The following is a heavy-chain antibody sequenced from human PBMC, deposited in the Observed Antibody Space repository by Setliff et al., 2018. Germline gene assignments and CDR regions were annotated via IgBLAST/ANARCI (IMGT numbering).Heavy chain of an antibody. CDR3: AQGLDNYYDSHYYLSEYFHH. CDR2: ISGSAQTT. Sequence: LRLSCAASGFTFSSYAITWVRQAPGKGLEWVSMISGSAQTTYYADSVKGRFTISRDNSKNTLYLQMNSLRAEDTAVYYCAQGLDNYYDSHYYLSEYFHHWGQGTLVTVSS. D-gene: IGHD3-22*01. V-gene: IGHV3-23*01. CDR1: GFTFSSYA. J-gene: IGHJ1*01.